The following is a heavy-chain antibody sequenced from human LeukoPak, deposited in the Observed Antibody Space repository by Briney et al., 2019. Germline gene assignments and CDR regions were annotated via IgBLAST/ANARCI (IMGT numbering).Heavy chain of an antibody. CDR1: GGSISSYY. D-gene: IGHD3-22*01. V-gene: IGHV4-59*01. Sequence: SEPLSLTCTVSGGSISSYYWSWIRRPPGKGLEWIGYIYYSGSTNYNPSLKSRVTISVDTSKNQFSLKLSSVTAADTAVYYCATSKGAYDSSGYYSYYFDYWGQGTLVTVSS. CDR3: ATSKGAYDSSGYYSYYFDY. CDR2: IYYSGST. J-gene: IGHJ4*02.